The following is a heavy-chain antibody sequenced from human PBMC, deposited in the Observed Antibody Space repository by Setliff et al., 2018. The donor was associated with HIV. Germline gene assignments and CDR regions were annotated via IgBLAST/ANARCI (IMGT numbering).Heavy chain of an antibody. J-gene: IGHJ4*02. V-gene: IGHV1-18*01. D-gene: IGHD2-2*01. CDR2: ISVYNGNT. CDR3: ARDLVAYCSGTSCQDAYYFDY. Sequence: ASVKVSCKASDYTFTSYGISWVRQAPGQGLEWMGWISVYNGNTNYAQNLQGRVIMTTDSSTSTAYMELRSLRSDDTAVYYCARDLVAYCSGTSCQDAYYFDYWGQGTLVTSPQ. CDR1: DYTFTSYG.